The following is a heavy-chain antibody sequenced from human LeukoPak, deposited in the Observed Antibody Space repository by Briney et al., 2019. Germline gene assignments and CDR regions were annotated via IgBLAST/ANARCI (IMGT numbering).Heavy chain of an antibody. CDR1: GDSISSYY. CDR2: IYYSGST. Sequence: SETLSLTCTVSGDSISSYYWSWIRQPPGKGLEWIGYIYYSGSTNYNPSLKSRVTISVDTSKNQFSLKLSSVTAADTAVYYCARVGGYDYLFDYWGQGTLVTVSS. J-gene: IGHJ4*02. CDR3: ARVGGYDYLFDY. D-gene: IGHD5-12*01. V-gene: IGHV4-59*01.